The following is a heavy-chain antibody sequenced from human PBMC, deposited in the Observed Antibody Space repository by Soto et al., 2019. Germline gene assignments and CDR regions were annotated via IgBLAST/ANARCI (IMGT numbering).Heavy chain of an antibody. CDR1: GFTFSSYA. Sequence: PGGSLRLSCAASGFTFSSYAMSWVRQAPGKGLEWVSAISGSGGSTYYADSVKGRFTISRGNSKNTLYLQMISLRAEDTAVYYCAKDAVPAARYYYYGMDVWGQGTTVTVSS. D-gene: IGHD2-2*01. CDR2: ISGSGGST. CDR3: AKDAVPAARYYYYGMDV. J-gene: IGHJ6*02. V-gene: IGHV3-23*01.